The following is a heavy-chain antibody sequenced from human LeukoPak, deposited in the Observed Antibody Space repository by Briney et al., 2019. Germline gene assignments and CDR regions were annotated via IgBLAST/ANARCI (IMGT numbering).Heavy chain of an antibody. V-gene: IGHV3-74*01. CDR3: AKDHSPGWFDP. CDR1: GFTFSDYY. Sequence: GGSLRLSCAASGFTFSDYYMHWVRQAPGKGLVWVARMSGDASSTDYADSVKGRFTISRDYAKDTLDLQMDSLRVEDTAMYYCAKDHSPGWFDPWGQGTLVTVSS. J-gene: IGHJ5*02. D-gene: IGHD5-18*01. CDR2: MSGDASST.